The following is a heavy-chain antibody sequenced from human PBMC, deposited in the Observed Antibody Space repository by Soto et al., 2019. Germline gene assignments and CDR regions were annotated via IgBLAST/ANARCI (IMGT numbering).Heavy chain of an antibody. CDR2: IYYSGST. CDR1: GGSISSYY. D-gene: IGHD4-17*01. Sequence: SETLSLTWTVSGGSISSYYWSWIRQPPGKGLEWIGYIYYSGSTNYNPSLKSRVTISVDTSKNQFSLKLSSVTAADTAVYYCAGENYGDYVSYWGQGTLVTVSS. V-gene: IGHV4-59*01. CDR3: AGENYGDYVSY. J-gene: IGHJ4*02.